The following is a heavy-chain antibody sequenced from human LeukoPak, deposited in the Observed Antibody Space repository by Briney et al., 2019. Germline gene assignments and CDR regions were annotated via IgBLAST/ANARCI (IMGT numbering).Heavy chain of an antibody. D-gene: IGHD3-3*01. J-gene: IGHJ4*02. Sequence: ASVKVSCKASGYTVTSDYIHWVRQAPGQGLEWLGIINPSGGRTTYGQNFQGRVTMTRDTSTRTVYMKLSSLRSEDTAVYYCARGSRFLDYWGQGTLVTVSS. CDR3: ARGSRFLDY. CDR2: INPSGGRT. CDR1: GYTVTSDY. V-gene: IGHV1-46*01.